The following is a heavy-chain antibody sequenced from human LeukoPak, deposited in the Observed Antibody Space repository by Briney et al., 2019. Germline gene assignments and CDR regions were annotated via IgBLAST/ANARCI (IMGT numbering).Heavy chain of an antibody. J-gene: IGHJ4*02. D-gene: IGHD3-3*01. CDR3: ARGTYYDFWSGNDPFDY. V-gene: IGHV3-7*01. Sequence: PGGSPRLSCAASGFTFSSYWMSWVRQAPGKGLEWVANIKQDGSEKYYVDSVKGRFTISRDNAKNSLYLQMNSLRAEDTAVYYCARGTYYDFWSGNDPFDYWGQGTLVTVSS. CDR2: IKQDGSEK. CDR1: GFTFSSYW.